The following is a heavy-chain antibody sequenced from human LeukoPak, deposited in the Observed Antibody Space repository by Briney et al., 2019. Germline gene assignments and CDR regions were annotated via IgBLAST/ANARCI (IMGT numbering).Heavy chain of an antibody. CDR1: GASISGSSPYF. D-gene: IGHD2-21*02. CDR3: ARGVVVVTAIFYYYYMDV. J-gene: IGHJ6*03. CDR2: IYYSGIT. Sequence: SETLSLTCTVSGASISGSSPYFWGRIRQTPGKGLEWIGSIYYSGITYYTPSLKSRVNMSGDTSKNQFSLKLSSVTAADTAVYYCARGVVVVTAIFYYYYMDVWGKGTTVTISS. V-gene: IGHV4-39*07.